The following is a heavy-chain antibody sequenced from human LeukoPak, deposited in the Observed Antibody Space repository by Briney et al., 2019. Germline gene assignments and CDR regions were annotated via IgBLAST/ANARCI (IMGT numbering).Heavy chain of an antibody. V-gene: IGHV1-2*02. CDR3: ARDHGLNKRWFDP. CDR2: INPDSGGT. CDR1: EYTFTGYY. D-gene: IGHD1/OR15-1a*01. J-gene: IGHJ5*02. Sequence: GASVTVSYTASEYTFTGYYMHWVRQAPGQGLERMGWINPDSGGTNYAQKFQGRVTMTRDTSISTAYMELSRLTSDDTAVYYCARDHGLNKRWFDPWGQGTLVTVSS.